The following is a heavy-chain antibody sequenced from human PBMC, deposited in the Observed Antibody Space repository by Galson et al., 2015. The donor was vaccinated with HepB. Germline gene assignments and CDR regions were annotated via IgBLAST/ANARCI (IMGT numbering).Heavy chain of an antibody. CDR2: ISSSSSYI. CDR1: GFTFSSYS. CDR3: ARWWGGVDSDYYFDY. Sequence: SLRLSCAASGFTFSSYSMNWVRQAPGKGLEWVSSISSSSSYIYYADSVKGRFTISRDNAKNSLYLQMNSLRAEDTAVYYCARWWGGVDSDYYFDYWGQGTLVTVSS. J-gene: IGHJ4*02. D-gene: IGHD2-8*02. V-gene: IGHV3-21*01.